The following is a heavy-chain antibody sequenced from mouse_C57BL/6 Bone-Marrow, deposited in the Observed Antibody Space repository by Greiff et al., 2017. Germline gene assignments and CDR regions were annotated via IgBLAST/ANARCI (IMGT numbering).Heavy chain of an antibody. CDR2: IHPNSGST. J-gene: IGHJ4*01. V-gene: IGHV1-64*01. Sequence: VQLQQPGAELVKPGASVTLSCKASGYTFTSYWMHWVKQRPGQGLEWIGMIHPNSGSTNYNEKFKSKATLTVDKSSSTAYMQLSSLTSEDSAVYYCAAERWLPLSAMDYWGQGTSVTVSS. CDR1: GYTFTSYW. CDR3: AAERWLPLSAMDY. D-gene: IGHD2-3*01.